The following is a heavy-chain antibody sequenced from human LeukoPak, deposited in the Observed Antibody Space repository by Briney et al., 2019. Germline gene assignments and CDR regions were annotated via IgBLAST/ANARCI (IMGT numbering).Heavy chain of an antibody. CDR2: ISSSSSTM. D-gene: IGHD3-10*01. V-gene: IGHV3-48*01. CDR3: ATHELKDAFDI. J-gene: IGHJ3*02. CDR1: GFTFSSYS. Sequence: GGSLRLSCAASGFTFSSYSMNWVRQAPGKGLEWVSYISSSSSTMYYADSVKGRFSISRDNAKKSLYLQMNSLRAEDTAVYYCATHELKDAFDIWGQGTMVTVSS.